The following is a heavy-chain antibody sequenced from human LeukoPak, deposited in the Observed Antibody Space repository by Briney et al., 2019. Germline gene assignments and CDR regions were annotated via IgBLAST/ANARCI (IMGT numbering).Heavy chain of an antibody. CDR2: IYHSGST. CDR3: ARGVPAAGSIRFDP. V-gene: IGHV4-4*02. D-gene: IGHD6-13*01. Sequence: SGTLSLTCAVSGGSITSGNWWSWVRPPPGKGLEWIGEIYHSGSTNYNPSLKSRVTISVDKSKNQFSLILNSVTAADTAVYYCARGVPAAGSIRFDPWGQGTLVTVSS. CDR1: GGSITSGNW. J-gene: IGHJ5*02.